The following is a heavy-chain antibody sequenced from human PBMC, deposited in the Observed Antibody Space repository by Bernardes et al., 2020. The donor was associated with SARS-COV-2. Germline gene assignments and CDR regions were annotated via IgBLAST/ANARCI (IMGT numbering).Heavy chain of an antibody. CDR3: ARADFSGWDPDYGLDV. D-gene: IGHD6-19*01. CDR1: GFTFHSHA. CDR2: ISSGGVST. J-gene: IGHJ6*02. V-gene: IGHV3-64*02. Sequence: GSLMPSCIASGFTFHSHAMHWVRQAPGEGLKYVAGISSGGVSTTYADSVKGRVTISRDNFKNTLYLQMGSLRPEDTAVYYCARADFSGWDPDYGLDVWGQGTTVTVSS.